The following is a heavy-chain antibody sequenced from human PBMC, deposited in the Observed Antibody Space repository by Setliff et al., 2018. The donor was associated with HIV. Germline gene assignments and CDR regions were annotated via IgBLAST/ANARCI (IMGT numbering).Heavy chain of an antibody. V-gene: IGHV4-31*03. CDR2: LFYSGTT. Sequence: PSETLSLTCSVSGDSVSSGGFYWSWIRQRPDKGLEWIGHLFYSGTTYYSPSLKSRVIISRDTSENQFSLQLSSVTAADTAVYYCARITIFVPGDPYCYGMDVWGQGTTVTVSS. CDR3: ARITIFVPGDPYCYGMDV. D-gene: IGHD3-3*02. CDR1: GDSVSSGGFY. J-gene: IGHJ6*02.